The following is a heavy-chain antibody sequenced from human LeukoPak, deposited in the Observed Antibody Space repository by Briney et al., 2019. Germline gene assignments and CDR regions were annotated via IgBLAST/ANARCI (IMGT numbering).Heavy chain of an antibody. Sequence: SESLSLTCTVSGGSISSSSYYWGWIRQPPGKGLEWIGTLYYSGSTYYNPSLKSRVTISVDTSKNQFSLKLSSVTAADTAVYYCARKGTYYYGSGSYYYFDYWGQGTLVTASS. CDR2: LYYSGST. D-gene: IGHD3-10*01. V-gene: IGHV4-39*01. J-gene: IGHJ4*02. CDR3: ARKGTYYYGSGSYYYFDY. CDR1: GGSISSSSYY.